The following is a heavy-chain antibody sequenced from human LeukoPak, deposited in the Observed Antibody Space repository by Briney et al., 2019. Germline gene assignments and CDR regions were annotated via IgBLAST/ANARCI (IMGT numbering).Heavy chain of an antibody. CDR1: GFTITNTW. Sequence: GGSLRLSCAASGFTITNTWLNWVRQAPGKGLEWVGRIKSKNDGGTADYAAPVKGRFTISRDDSKNMLYLQMNSLKTEDTAVYYCTTDRGDYGIPYWGQGTLVTVSS. D-gene: IGHD2-21*02. CDR3: TTDRGDYGIPY. J-gene: IGHJ4*02. CDR2: IKSKNDGGTA. V-gene: IGHV3-15*07.